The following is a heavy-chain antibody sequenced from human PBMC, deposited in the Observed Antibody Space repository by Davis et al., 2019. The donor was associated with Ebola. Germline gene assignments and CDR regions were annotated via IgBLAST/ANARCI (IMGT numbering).Heavy chain of an antibody. CDR3: ARVGVGSGSYDFDY. Sequence: PSETLSLTCTVSGGSVSSGPYYWSWIRQPPGKGLEWIGYFYYSGNTNYNPSLKSRVTMSVDTSKNQFSLKLSSVTAADTAVYYCARVGVGSGSYDFDYWGQGTLVTVSS. J-gene: IGHJ4*02. CDR1: GGSVSSGPYY. V-gene: IGHV4-61*01. CDR2: FYYSGNT. D-gene: IGHD1-26*01.